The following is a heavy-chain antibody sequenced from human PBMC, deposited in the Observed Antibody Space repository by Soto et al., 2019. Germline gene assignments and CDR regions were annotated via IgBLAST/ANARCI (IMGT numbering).Heavy chain of an antibody. D-gene: IGHD5-12*01. CDR3: AKDIHPGRHTYHYGADY. V-gene: IGHV3-30*18. CDR1: GFIFSNYG. J-gene: IGHJ4*02. Sequence: QVQLVESGGGVVQPGTSLTLSCSASGFIFSNYGMHWVRQAPGKGLEWVSIISYDGSRKHYIDSVKGRFTISRDNSKNTLDLQMNSLRAEDTAVYYCAKDIHPGRHTYHYGADYWGQGTLVAVSS. CDR2: ISYDGSRK.